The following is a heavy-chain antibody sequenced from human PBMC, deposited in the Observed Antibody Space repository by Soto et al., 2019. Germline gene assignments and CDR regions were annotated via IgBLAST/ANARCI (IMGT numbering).Heavy chain of an antibody. CDR3: ARVCSSTSCYYYGMDV. V-gene: IGHV1-69*06. CDR1: GGTFSSYA. CDR2: IIPIFGTA. D-gene: IGHD2-2*01. Sequence: SVKVSCKASGGTFSSYAISWVRQAPGQGLEWMGGIIPIFGTANYAQKFQGRVTITADKSTSTAYMELSSLRSEDTAVYYCARVCSSTSCYYYGMDVWGQGTTVTV. J-gene: IGHJ6*02.